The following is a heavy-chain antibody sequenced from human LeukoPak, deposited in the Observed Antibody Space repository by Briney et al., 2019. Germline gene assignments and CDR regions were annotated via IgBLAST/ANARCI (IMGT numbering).Heavy chain of an antibody. V-gene: IGHV3-21*01. CDR2: ISSSSSYI. Sequence: PGRSLRLSCAASGFTFNNYGMNWVRQAPGKGLEWVSSISSSSSYIYYVDPVKGRFTISRDNAKNSLYLQMNSLRVEDTAVYYCARDSYDSSGYYSGLGFWGQGTLVTVSS. CDR1: GFTFNNYG. D-gene: IGHD3-22*01. J-gene: IGHJ4*02. CDR3: ARDSYDSSGYYSGLGF.